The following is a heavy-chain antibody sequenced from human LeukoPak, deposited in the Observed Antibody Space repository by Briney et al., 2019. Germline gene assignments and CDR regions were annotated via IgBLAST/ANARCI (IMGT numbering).Heavy chain of an antibody. CDR2: INHSGST. J-gene: IGHJ4*02. CDR3: ARGLPYSNVGL. CDR1: GGSFSGYY. D-gene: IGHD4-11*01. Sequence: KSSETLSLTCAVYGGSFSGYYWSWIRQPPGKGLEWIGEINHSGSTNYNPSLKSRVTISVDTSKNQFSLKLSSVTAADTAVYYCARGLPYSNVGLWGQGTLVTVSS. V-gene: IGHV4-34*01.